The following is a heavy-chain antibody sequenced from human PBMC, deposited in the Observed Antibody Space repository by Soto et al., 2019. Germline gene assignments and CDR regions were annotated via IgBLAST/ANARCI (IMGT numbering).Heavy chain of an antibody. CDR2: MSYDGYSK. CDR3: AKEAGSSGRCGWFAP. Sequence: SLRLSCAASGLTFSTSIMHWVRQAPGKGLEWVSAMSYDGYSKYYAESVKDRFTISRDDSKNTVYLQLDSLTTEDAAVYYCAKEAGSSGRCGWFAPWGQGTLVTVSS. D-gene: IGHD6-19*01. V-gene: IGHV3-30-3*01. CDR1: GLTFSTSI. J-gene: IGHJ5*02.